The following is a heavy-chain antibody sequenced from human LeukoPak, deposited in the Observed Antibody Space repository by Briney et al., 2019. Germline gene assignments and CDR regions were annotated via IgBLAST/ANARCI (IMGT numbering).Heavy chain of an antibody. D-gene: IGHD6-19*01. Sequence: GGSLRLSCAASEFTFSTYWMSWVRQAPGKGLEWVADIKQDGSEKYYVHSVKGRFTISRDNAKNSLSLRMNSLSAEDTAVYYCATGYSSGWYFYFQHWGQGSLVSVSS. CDR3: ATGYSSGWYFYFQH. V-gene: IGHV3-7*01. CDR2: IKQDGSEK. J-gene: IGHJ1*01. CDR1: EFTFSTYW.